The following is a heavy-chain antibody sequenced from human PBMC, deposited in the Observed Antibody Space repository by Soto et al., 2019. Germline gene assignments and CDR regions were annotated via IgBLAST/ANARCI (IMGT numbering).Heavy chain of an antibody. V-gene: IGHV3-48*02. Sequence: GGSLRLSCEASGFAFSGYSMNWVRQAPGKGLEWISCVSNSGGTIYYSDSVKGRFTTSRDNAMNSLYLQMNSLRDEDTAVYYCARGGWNYDCLDVWGQGTTVTVSS. J-gene: IGHJ6*02. CDR2: VSNSGGTI. D-gene: IGHD3-3*01. CDR1: GFAFSGYS. CDR3: ARGGWNYDCLDV.